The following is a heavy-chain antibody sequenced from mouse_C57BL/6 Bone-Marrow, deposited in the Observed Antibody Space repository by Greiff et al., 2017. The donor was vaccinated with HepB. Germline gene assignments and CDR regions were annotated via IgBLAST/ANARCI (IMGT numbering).Heavy chain of an antibody. CDR2: IDPETGGT. CDR3: TRGYDGYYVGGYYAMDY. J-gene: IGHJ4*01. CDR1: GYTFTDYE. V-gene: IGHV1-15*01. D-gene: IGHD2-3*01. Sequence: QVQLKESGAELVRPGASVTLSCKASGYTFTDYEMHWVKQTPVHGLEWIGAIDPETGGTAYNQKFKGKAILTADKSSSTAYMELRSLTSEDSAGYYCTRGYDGYYVGGYYAMDYWGQGTSVTVSS.